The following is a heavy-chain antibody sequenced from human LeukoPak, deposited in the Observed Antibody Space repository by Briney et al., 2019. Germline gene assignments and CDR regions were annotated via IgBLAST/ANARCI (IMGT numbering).Heavy chain of an antibody. CDR1: GFTFSSYA. CDR3: AKAGRFGDYYMDV. CDR2: ISGSGGST. J-gene: IGHJ6*03. D-gene: IGHD3-10*01. V-gene: IGHV3-23*01. Sequence: GGSLRLSCAASGFTFSSYAMSRVRQAPGKGLEWVSAISGSGGSTYYADSVKGRFTISRDNSKNTLYLQMNSLRAEDTAVYYCAKAGRFGDYYMDVWGKGTTVTVSS.